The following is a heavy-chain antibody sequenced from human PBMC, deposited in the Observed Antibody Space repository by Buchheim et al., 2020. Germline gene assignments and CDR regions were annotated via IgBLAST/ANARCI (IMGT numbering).Heavy chain of an antibody. V-gene: IGHV3-7*01. CDR1: GFTFSSYW. J-gene: IGHJ6*02. CDR3: AGDQRYYYYYGMDV. CDR2: IKQDGSEN. Sequence: EVQLVESGGGLVQPGGSLRLSCAASGFTFSSYWMSWVRQAPGKGLEWVANIKQDGSENYYVDSVKGRFTISRDNAKKPLYLQMNSLRAEDTAVYYCAGDQRYYYYYGMDVWGRGTT.